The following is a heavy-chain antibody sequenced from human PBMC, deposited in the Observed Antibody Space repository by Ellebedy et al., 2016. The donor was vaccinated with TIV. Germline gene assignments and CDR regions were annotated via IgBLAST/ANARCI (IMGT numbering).Heavy chain of an antibody. CDR2: ISGNNGYR. J-gene: IGHJ1*01. V-gene: IGHV1-18*01. D-gene: IGHD1-26*01. CDR3: ASPGEGSFQLAQYFQG. CDR1: GYSFINYG. Sequence: AASVKVSCKASGYSFINYGINWVRQAPGQGPEWMGWISGNNGYRKYAQKLQGRVTMTTETSTSTAYMELRSLRSDDTAVYYCASPGEGSFQLAQYFQGWGQGTLVTVSS.